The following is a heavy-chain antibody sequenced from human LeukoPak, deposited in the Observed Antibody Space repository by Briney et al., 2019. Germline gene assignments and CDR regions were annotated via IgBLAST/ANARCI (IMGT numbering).Heavy chain of an antibody. CDR1: GYKFTNYW. Sequence: GESLKISCKASGYKFTNYWIGWVRQMPGKGLEWMTIIYPGDSETRYSPSSQGQVTISADKSIGTTYLQWSSLKASDTAIYYCARALRTGQGDYVPVLWGQGTLVTVSS. D-gene: IGHD3-16*01. J-gene: IGHJ4*02. CDR3: ARALRTGQGDYVPVL. CDR2: IYPGDSET. V-gene: IGHV5-51*01.